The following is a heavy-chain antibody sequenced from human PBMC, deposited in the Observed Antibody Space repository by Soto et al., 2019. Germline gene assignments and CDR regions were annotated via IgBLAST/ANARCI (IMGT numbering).Heavy chain of an antibody. J-gene: IGHJ4*02. Sequence: EVQLVESGGGLVKPGGSLRLSCAASGFTFSNAWMNWVRQAPGKGLEWVGRIKSKTDGGTTDYAAPVKGRFTISRDDSKNTLYLQMNSLKTEDTAMYYCTTDYGDYTNFDYWGQGTLVTVSS. V-gene: IGHV3-15*07. D-gene: IGHD4-17*01. CDR2: IKSKTDGGTT. CDR1: GFTFSNAW. CDR3: TTDYGDYTNFDY.